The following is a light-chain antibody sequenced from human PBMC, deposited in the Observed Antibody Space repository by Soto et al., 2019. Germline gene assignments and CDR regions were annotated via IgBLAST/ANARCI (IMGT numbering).Light chain of an antibody. Sequence: NFMLTQPHSVSESPGKTVTISCTRSSGSIASNYVQWYQQRPGSAPTTVIYEDNQRHSGVPDRFSDSIDSSSNSASLTISGLKTEDEADYFCQSYDSSNPVVFGGGTQLTVL. CDR1: SGSIASNY. V-gene: IGLV6-57*04. J-gene: IGLJ2*01. CDR3: QSYDSSNPVV. CDR2: EDN.